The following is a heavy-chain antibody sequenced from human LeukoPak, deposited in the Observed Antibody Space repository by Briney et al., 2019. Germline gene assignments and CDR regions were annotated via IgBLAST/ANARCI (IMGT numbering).Heavy chain of an antibody. D-gene: IGHD3-9*01. CDR1: GVTFSNAW. V-gene: IGHV3-15*01. CDR2: IKSKTDGGTT. Sequence: GGALRLSCADSGVTFSNAWMSWVRQAPGEGLERVGRIKSKTDGGTTEYAAPGTGRFTISRDDSKNTLYLQMSSLKTQDTAVYYGTTERAYLRYFDWLADDAFDIWGQGTMVTVSS. CDR3: TTERAYLRYFDWLADDAFDI. J-gene: IGHJ3*02.